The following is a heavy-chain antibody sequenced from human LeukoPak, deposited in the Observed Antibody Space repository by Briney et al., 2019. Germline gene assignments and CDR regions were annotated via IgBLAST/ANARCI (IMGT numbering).Heavy chain of an antibody. CDR1: GFTFDNYA. V-gene: IGHV3-9*01. J-gene: IGHJ5*02. Sequence: TGGSLRLSCAASGFTFDNYAMHWVRQVPGKGLEWVSGISWNSGPIGYADSVKGRFTISRDNAKNSLYLQMNSLRAEDTALYYCAKGPDSTGYYYRDNWFDPWGQGTLVTVSS. D-gene: IGHD3-22*01. CDR2: ISWNSGPI. CDR3: AKGPDSTGYYYRDNWFDP.